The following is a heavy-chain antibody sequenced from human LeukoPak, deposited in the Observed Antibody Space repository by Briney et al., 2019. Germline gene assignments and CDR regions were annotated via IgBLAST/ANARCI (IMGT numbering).Heavy chain of an antibody. J-gene: IGHJ4*02. D-gene: IGHD3-10*01. CDR1: GFTVSSNY. V-gene: IGHV3-53*01. CDR3: ARDRGYYGSGTFDY. Sequence: PGGSLRLSCAASGFTVSSNYMSWVRQAPGKGLEWVSVLYSGGSTYYADSVKGRFTISRDNSKNTLYLQMNSLRAEDTAVYYCARDRGYYGSGTFDYWGQGTLVTVSS. CDR2: LYSGGST.